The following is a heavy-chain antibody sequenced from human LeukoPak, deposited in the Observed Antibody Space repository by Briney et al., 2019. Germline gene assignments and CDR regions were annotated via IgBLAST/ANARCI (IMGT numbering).Heavy chain of an antibody. V-gene: IGHV3-15*01. CDR2: IKSKTDGGTT. CDR1: GFTFSNAW. CDR3: TTDLYGGEFDP. Sequence: KPGGSLRLSCAASGFTFSNAWMSWVRQAPGKGLEWVGRIKSKTDGGTTDYAAPVKGRFTISRDDSKNTLYLQTNSLKTEDTAVYYCTTDLYGGEFDPWGQGTLVTVSS. J-gene: IGHJ5*02. D-gene: IGHD4-23*01.